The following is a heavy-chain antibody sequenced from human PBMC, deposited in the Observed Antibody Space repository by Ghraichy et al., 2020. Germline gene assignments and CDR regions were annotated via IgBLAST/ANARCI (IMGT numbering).Heavy chain of an antibody. CDR1: GGSFSGYY. V-gene: IGHV4-34*01. Sequence: SETLSLTCAVYGGSFSGYYWCWIRKPPGQGLEWIGEINHSGSTNYYQSLKSRVTISVDTSKNQFSLKLSSVTAADTAVYYCARVSSWGSSWFNWFDPWGQGTLVTVSS. CDR3: ARVSSWGSSWFNWFDP. J-gene: IGHJ5*02. D-gene: IGHD6-13*01. CDR2: INHSGST.